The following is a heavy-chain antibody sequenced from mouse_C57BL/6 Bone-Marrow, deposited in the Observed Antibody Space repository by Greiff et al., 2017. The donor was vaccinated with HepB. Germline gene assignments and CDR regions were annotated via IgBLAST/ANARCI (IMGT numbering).Heavy chain of an antibody. CDR2: INPRNGGT. J-gene: IGHJ4*01. CDR3: ARGWLPYAMDY. D-gene: IGHD2-3*01. CDR1: GYTFTSYW. V-gene: IGHV1-53*01. Sequence: VQLQQPGTELVKPGASVKLSCKASGYTFTSYWIHWVKQRPGQGLEWIGNINPRNGGTDYSEKFKSKATLTVDKSSSTAYMRLSSLSSEESAAYYCARGWLPYAMDYWGQGTSVTVSA.